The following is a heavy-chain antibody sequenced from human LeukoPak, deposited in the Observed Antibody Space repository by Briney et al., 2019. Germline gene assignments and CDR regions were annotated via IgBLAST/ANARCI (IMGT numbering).Heavy chain of an antibody. CDR3: TKAERVATITNSGF. CDR2: ITAGGGGT. Sequence: GGSLRLSCAASGFTFSSFVTSWVRQAPGKGLERVSAITAGGGGTYYADSVKGRFTISRDNSKNTLSLQMNSLRAEDTAVYYCTKAERVATITNSGFWGQGTLVTVSS. V-gene: IGHV3-23*01. J-gene: IGHJ4*02. CDR1: GFTFSSFV. D-gene: IGHD5-12*01.